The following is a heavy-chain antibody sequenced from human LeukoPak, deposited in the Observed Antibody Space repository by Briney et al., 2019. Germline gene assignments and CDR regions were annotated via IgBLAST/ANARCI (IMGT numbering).Heavy chain of an antibody. J-gene: IGHJ5*02. CDR2: ISWNSGSI. Sequence: GGSLRLSCAASGFTFDDYAMHWVRQAPGKGLEWVSGISWNSGSIGYADSVKGRFTISRDNAKNSPYLQMNSLRAEDTALYYCARGGDYDILTGPYNWFDPWGQGTLVTVSS. CDR3: ARGGDYDILTGPYNWFDP. D-gene: IGHD3-9*01. V-gene: IGHV3-9*01. CDR1: GFTFDDYA.